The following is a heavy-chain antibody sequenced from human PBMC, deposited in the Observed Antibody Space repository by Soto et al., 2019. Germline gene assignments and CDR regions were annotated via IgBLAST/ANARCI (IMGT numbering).Heavy chain of an antibody. D-gene: IGHD2-15*01. CDR1: GYTFTAYA. V-gene: IGHV1-3*01. CDR2: INAGNGNT. J-gene: IGHJ4*02. Sequence: ASVKVSCKASGYTFTAYAMHWVRQAPGQRPEWMGWINAGNGNTKYPQKFQGRVTITRDTSASTAYMELSSLRSEDTAVYYCARGFCSGVSCYPGYFDDWGQGALVTVSS. CDR3: ARGFCSGVSCYPGYFDD.